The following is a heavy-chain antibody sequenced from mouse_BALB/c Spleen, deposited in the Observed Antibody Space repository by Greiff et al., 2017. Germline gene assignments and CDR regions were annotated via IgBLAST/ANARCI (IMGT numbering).Heavy chain of an antibody. V-gene: IGHV3-8*02. D-gene: IGHD1-1*01. Sequence: EVKLQESGPSLVKPSQTLSLTCSVTGDSITSGYWNWIRKFPGNKLEYMGYISYSGSTYYNPSLKSRISITRDTSKNQYYLQLNSVTTEDTATYYCARYYYGSSISYWYFDVWGAGTTVTVSS. CDR3: ARYYYGSSISYWYFDV. CDR2: ISYSGST. CDR1: GDSITSGY. J-gene: IGHJ1*01.